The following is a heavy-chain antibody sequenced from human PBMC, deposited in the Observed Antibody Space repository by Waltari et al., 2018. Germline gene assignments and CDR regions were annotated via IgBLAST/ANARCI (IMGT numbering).Heavy chain of an antibody. Sequence: EVQLVESGGGLVQPGGSLRLSCAGSGFAFSSFEMNWVRQAPGNGLEWVYYIFSGVSTMSYAESVKGRFTVSRDNAKNSLYLQMNSLRAEDTAVYYCARRSGIHAFDIWGQGTMVTVSS. CDR3: ARRSGIHAFDI. CDR2: IFSGVSTM. D-gene: IGHD2-15*01. J-gene: IGHJ3*02. V-gene: IGHV3-48*03. CDR1: GFAFSSFE.